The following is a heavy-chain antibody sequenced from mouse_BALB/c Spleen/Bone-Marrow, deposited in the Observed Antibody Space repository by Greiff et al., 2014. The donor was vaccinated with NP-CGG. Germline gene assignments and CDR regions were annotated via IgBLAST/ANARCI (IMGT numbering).Heavy chain of an antibody. J-gene: IGHJ2*01. D-gene: IGHD1-1*01. CDR1: GYTFTSYA. CDR3: AREVVATDYFDY. V-gene: IGHV1-14*01. Sequence: VQLKESGPELVKPGASVKMSCQASGYTFTSYAMHWVKQKPGQGLEWIGYISPYNDCTKYNEKFKGKATLTSDKSSSTAYMELSGLTSEDSAVYYCAREVVATDYFDYWGQGNTLPVSS. CDR2: ISPYNDCT.